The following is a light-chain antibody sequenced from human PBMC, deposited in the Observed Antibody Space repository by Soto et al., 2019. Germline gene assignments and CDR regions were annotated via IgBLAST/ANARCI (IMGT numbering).Light chain of an antibody. CDR2: DVS. CDR1: SSDVGGYNY. Sequence: QSALTQPRSVSGSPGQSVTISCTGTSSDVGGYNYVSWYQQHPGKAPKLMIYDVSKRPSGVPDRFSGSKSGNTASLTISGLQAEGEADYYCCSYAGIYTLVVFGGGTKLTVL. V-gene: IGLV2-11*01. CDR3: CSYAGIYTLVV. J-gene: IGLJ2*01.